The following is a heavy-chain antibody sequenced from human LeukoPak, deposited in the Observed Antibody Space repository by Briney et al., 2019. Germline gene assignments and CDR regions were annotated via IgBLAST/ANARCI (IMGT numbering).Heavy chain of an antibody. D-gene: IGHD6-13*01. V-gene: IGHV4-39*01. CDR3: ARALGRTAAGPPYYMDV. Sequence: SETLSLTCAVSGGSISSNSYYWGWIRQPPGKGLEWIGSIYYSGSTYYNPSLKSRVTISVDTSKNQFSLKLSSVTAADTAVYYCARALGRTAAGPPYYMDVWGKGTTVTVSS. CDR2: IYYSGST. J-gene: IGHJ6*03. CDR1: GGSISSNSYY.